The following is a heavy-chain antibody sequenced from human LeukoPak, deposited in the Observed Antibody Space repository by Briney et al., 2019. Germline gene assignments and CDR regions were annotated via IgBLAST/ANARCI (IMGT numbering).Heavy chain of an antibody. CDR1: GGSISSSSYY. CDR3: ARAGYSSSWRERYKYYFDY. Sequence: ETLSLTCTVSGGSISSSSYYWGWIRQPPGKGLEWVANIKEDGSEKDYVDSVKGRFTISRDNAKNSLYLQMKSLRAEDTAVYYCARAGYSSSWRERYKYYFDYWGQGTLVTVSS. D-gene: IGHD6-13*01. V-gene: IGHV3-7*01. CDR2: IKEDGSEK. J-gene: IGHJ4*02.